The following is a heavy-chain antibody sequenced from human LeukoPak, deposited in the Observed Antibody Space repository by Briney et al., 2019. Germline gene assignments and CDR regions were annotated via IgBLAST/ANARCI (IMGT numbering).Heavy chain of an antibody. J-gene: IGHJ5*02. Sequence: SETLSLXCAVYGGSFSGYYWSWIRQPPGKALEWIGEINHSGSTNYNPSLESRDTISVDTSKNQFSLKLSSVTAADTAVYYCARGPRFDPWGQGTLVTVSS. V-gene: IGHV4-34*01. CDR1: GGSFSGYY. CDR3: ARGPRFDP. CDR2: INHSGST.